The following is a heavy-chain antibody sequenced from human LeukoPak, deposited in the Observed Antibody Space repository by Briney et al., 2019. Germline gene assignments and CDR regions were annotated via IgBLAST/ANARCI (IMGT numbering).Heavy chain of an antibody. D-gene: IGHD1-26*01. CDR2: ITSSTGYI. J-gene: IGHJ4*02. V-gene: IGHV3-21*01. Sequence: GGSLRLSCAASGFTVSSNYMSWVRQAPGKGLEWVSSITSSTGYIYSADSVKGRFTISRDNAKNSLYLQMNSLRAEDTAVYYCAKDQDGSYCGIDYWGQGTLVTVSS. CDR3: AKDQDGSYCGIDY. CDR1: GFTVSSNY.